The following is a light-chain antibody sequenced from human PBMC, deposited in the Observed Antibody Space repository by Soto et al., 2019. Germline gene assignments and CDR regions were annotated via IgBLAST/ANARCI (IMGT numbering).Light chain of an antibody. CDR2: GSS. J-gene: IGKJ2*03. CDR1: QNINNW. Sequence: DIQMTQSPSTLSASVGDRVTITCRASQNINNWLAWYQQKAGKAPKLLIFGSSTLETGVPSRFSGGGSGTEFTLTISGLQPEDFATYYCQQYDTFSYSFGQGNKLEI. CDR3: QQYDTFSYS. V-gene: IGKV1-5*03.